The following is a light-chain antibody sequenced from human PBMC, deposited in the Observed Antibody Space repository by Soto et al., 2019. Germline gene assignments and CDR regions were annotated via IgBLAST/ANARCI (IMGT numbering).Light chain of an antibody. CDR3: SSYTSSSLYV. CDR1: SSDVGGYNY. J-gene: IGLJ1*01. CDR2: DVS. V-gene: IGLV2-14*01. Sequence: QSVLTQPASVSGSPGQSITISYTGTSSDVGGYNYVSWYQQHPGKAPKLMIYDVSNRPSGVSNRFSGSKSGNTASLTISGLQAEDEADYYCSSYTSSSLYVFGTGTKVTVL.